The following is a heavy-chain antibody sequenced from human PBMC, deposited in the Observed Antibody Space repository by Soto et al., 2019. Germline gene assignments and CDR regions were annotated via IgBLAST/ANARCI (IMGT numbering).Heavy chain of an antibody. CDR1: GGSISSSRDY. CDR3: ARLDYYDSSGYRYYFDY. CDR2: IYYSGST. V-gene: IGHV4-39*01. D-gene: IGHD3-22*01. J-gene: IGHJ4*02. Sequence: SETLSVACTVSGGSISSSRDYWGWIRQPPGKGLEWMGSIYYSGSTNYNPSLKSRVTISVDTSKNQFSLRLTSVTAADTAVYYCARLDYYDSSGYRYYFDYRGQGTLAAVSS.